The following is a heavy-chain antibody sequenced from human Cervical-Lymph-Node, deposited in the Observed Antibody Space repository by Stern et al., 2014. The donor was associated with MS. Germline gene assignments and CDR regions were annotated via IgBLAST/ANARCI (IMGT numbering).Heavy chain of an antibody. V-gene: IGHV3-30*18. Sequence: VQLVESGGGVVQPGRSLRLSCAASGFTFSSYGMHWVRQAPGKGLEWVAVISYDGSNKYYADFVKGRFTISRDNSKNTLYLQMNSLRGEDTAVYYCANAKEYYYGMDVWGQGTTVTVSS. CDR1: GFTFSSYG. J-gene: IGHJ6*02. D-gene: IGHD3-10*01. CDR2: ISYDGSNK. CDR3: ANAKEYYYGMDV.